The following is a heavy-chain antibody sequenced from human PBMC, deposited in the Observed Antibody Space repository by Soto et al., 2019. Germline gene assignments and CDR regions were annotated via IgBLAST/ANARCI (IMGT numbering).Heavy chain of an antibody. V-gene: IGHV4-34*01. Sequence: SETLSLTCAVYGGSFSDYFWIWIRQSPGKGLEWIGEINHSGSTNYNPSLKSRVTISVDASKNQFSLKVSSATAADTAVYYCARHSNRNYGLYYFDYWGLGALVTVSS. D-gene: IGHD4-4*01. J-gene: IGHJ4*02. CDR2: INHSGST. CDR3: ARHSNRNYGLYYFDY. CDR1: GGSFSDYF.